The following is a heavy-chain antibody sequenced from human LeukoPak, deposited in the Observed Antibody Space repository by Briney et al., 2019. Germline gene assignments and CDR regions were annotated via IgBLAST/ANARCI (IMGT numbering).Heavy chain of an antibody. CDR2: IHASGSN. CDR1: GVSISPYY. V-gene: IGHV4-4*09. D-gene: IGHD3-3*01. Sequence: SETLSLTCAVSGVSISPYYWAWIRQPPGKGLEWIGYIHASGSNNQYPSLKSRVTISVDKSKNHFSLRLTSVTAADTAVYYCARLSAAVHLGAFDLWGQGTMVTVSS. J-gene: IGHJ3*01. CDR3: ARLSAAVHLGAFDL.